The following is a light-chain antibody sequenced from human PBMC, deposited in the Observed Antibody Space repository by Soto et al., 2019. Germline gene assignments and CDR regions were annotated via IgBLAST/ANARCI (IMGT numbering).Light chain of an antibody. CDR1: QPINTS. V-gene: IGKV3D-11*01. Sequence: IVLTQSPATPAAFPGSRGTTSCMGGQPINTSLACCQHRPGQAPSLLINQSSIRAAGIPARFISSGTGTDFSPTISGVQAEDFAVYYCQQYGGSPRTFGQGTKVDIK. CDR2: QSS. CDR3: QQYGGSPRT. J-gene: IGKJ1*01.